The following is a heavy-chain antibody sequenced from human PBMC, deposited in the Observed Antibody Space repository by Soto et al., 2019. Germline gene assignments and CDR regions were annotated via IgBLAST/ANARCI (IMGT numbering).Heavy chain of an antibody. CDR1: GFTFSSYG. V-gene: IGHV3-30*18. CDR3: AKGNGPDYGEPGGAFDI. J-gene: IGHJ3*02. Sequence: GGSLRLSCAASGFTFSSYGMHWVRQAPGKGLEWVAVISYDGSNKYYADSVKGRFTISRDNSKNTLYLQMNSLRAEDTAVYYCAKGNGPDYGEPGGAFDIWGQGTMVTVSS. D-gene: IGHD4-17*01. CDR2: ISYDGSNK.